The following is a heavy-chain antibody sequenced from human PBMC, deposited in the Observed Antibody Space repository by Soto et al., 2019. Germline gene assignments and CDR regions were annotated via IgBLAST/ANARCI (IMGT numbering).Heavy chain of an antibody. CDR3: ARFRGDDYVDS. J-gene: IGHJ4*02. CDR2: IIPVLGIA. Sequence: QVQLVQSGAEVKKPGSSVKVSCKASGGTFSSYTISWVRQAPGQGLEWMGRIIPVLGIANYAQKFQGRVTITADKSTSTAYMELSSLRSEDTAVYYCARFRGDDYVDSWGQGTLVTVSS. D-gene: IGHD3-10*01. V-gene: IGHV1-69*02. CDR1: GGTFSSYT.